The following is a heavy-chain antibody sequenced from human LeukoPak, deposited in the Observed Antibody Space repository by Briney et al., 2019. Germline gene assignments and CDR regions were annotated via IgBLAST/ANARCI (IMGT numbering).Heavy chain of an antibody. J-gene: IGHJ4*02. CDR1: GFNFRKHW. Sequence: PGWSLRISRAATGFNFRKHWMSWVRQSIGKGLECVAKIQEDGNEMHYVDSVKGRFTISRDNARNSLYLQMNNLRVEDTAIYYCARDYAGGWIDYWGQGIMVTVSS. CDR2: IQEDGNEM. V-gene: IGHV3-7*01. CDR3: ARDYAGGWIDY. D-gene: IGHD3-10*02.